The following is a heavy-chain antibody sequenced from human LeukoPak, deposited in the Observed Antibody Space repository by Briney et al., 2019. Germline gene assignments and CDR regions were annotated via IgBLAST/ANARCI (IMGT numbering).Heavy chain of an antibody. J-gene: IGHJ3*02. CDR2: IKQDGSDK. D-gene: IGHD3-16*01. V-gene: IGHV3-7*01. Sequence: PGGSLRLSCAASGFTCNNYYMSWVGQAPGKGLDWVANIKQDGSDKYYVDSVKGRFTISMDNAKNSLYLEMNSLRADDTAVYYCARDALVAEVDDAFDIWGQGTMVTVSS. CDR3: ARDALVAEVDDAFDI. CDR1: GFTCNNYY.